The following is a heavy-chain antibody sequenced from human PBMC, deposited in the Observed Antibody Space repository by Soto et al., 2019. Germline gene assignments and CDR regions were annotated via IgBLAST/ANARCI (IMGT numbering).Heavy chain of an antibody. Sequence: GASAKVACKYSGGAVSSYAISCVRQATGQGLEWMGGIIPIFGTANYAQKFQGRVTITADESTSTAYMELSSLRSEDTAVYYCARTYYYDSSGYYKQINYYYYGMDVWGQGTTVTVS. V-gene: IGHV1-69*13. CDR1: GGAVSSYA. CDR2: IIPIFGTA. CDR3: ARTYYYDSSGYYKQINYYYYGMDV. J-gene: IGHJ6*02. D-gene: IGHD3-22*01.